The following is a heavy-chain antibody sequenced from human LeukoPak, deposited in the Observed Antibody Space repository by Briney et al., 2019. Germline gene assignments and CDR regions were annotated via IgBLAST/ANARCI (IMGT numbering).Heavy chain of an antibody. CDR2: IYYSGST. Sequence: NTSETLSLTCTVSGGSISSSSYYWGWIRQPPGKGLEWIGSIYYSGSTYYNPSLKSRVTISVDTSKNQFSLKLSSVTAADTAVYYCARSFVWGSYRYTRWRGWVDYFDYWGQGTLVTVSS. CDR3: ARSFVWGSYRYTRWRGWVDYFDY. J-gene: IGHJ4*02. V-gene: IGHV4-39*01. CDR1: GGSISSSSYY. D-gene: IGHD3-16*02.